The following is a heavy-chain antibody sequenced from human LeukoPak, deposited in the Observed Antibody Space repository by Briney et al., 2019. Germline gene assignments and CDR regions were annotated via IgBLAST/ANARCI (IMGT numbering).Heavy chain of an antibody. CDR1: GFSLPTSGVG. CDR3: AHRREGTPPLG. J-gene: IGHJ4*02. CDR2: VYWNDDK. Sequence: SGPTLLNPTPTLTLTCNFLGFSLPTSGVGVGWIRHPPGKALEWLALVYWNDDKRYSPSLKSRLTITKDTSKNQVVLTMTNVDPVDTATYYCAHRREGTPPLGWGQGTLVTVSS. V-gene: IGHV2-5*01. D-gene: IGHD1-7*01.